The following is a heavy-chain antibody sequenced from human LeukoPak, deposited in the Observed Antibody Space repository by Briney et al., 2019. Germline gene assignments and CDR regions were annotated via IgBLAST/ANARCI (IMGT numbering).Heavy chain of an antibody. V-gene: IGHV4-31*03. CDR2: IYYSGNT. CDR3: ARDRGSSSWCGMDV. CDR1: GGSISSGGYY. D-gene: IGHD6-13*01. Sequence: SETLSLTCTVSGGSISSGGYYWSWIRQHPGRGLEWIGYIYYSGNTYYNPSLESRVTISVDTSKTQFSLKLNSVTAADTAVYYCARDRGSSSWCGMDVWGQGTTVTVSS. J-gene: IGHJ6*02.